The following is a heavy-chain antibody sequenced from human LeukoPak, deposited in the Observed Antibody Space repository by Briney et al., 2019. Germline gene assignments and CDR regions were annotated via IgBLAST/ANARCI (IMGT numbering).Heavy chain of an antibody. CDR1: GFTFDDYT. CDR3: AKGLDLVAKSGPCDY. V-gene: IGHV3-43*01. CDR2: ISWDGGST. J-gene: IGHJ4*02. D-gene: IGHD5-12*01. Sequence: GSRRLSCAASGFTFDDYTMDGVRQAPGKGLEWVSLISWDGGSTYYADSVKGRFTIPRDNRKNSLYLQMNSLRTEDTALYYCAKGLDLVAKSGPCDYWGRGTGVTVSS.